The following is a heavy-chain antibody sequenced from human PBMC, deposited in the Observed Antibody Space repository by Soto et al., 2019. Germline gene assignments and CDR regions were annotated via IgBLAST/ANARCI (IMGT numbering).Heavy chain of an antibody. CDR1: GFTSSTYY. V-gene: IGHV3-48*02. CDR2: ISSSSYTT. J-gene: IGHJ4*02. Sequence: GGSLRLSCSASGFTSSTYYMQWVRQAPGKGLECVSYISSSSYTTHYADSVKGRFTISRDNAENSLYLQMNSLRDEDTAVYYCARDYCSSITCYVDYWGQGTLVTVSS. D-gene: IGHD2-2*01. CDR3: ARDYCSSITCYVDY.